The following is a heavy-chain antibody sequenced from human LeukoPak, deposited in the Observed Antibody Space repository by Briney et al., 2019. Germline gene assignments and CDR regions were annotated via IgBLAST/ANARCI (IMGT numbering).Heavy chain of an antibody. CDR2: IHYNGKNQ. D-gene: IGHD4-17*01. J-gene: IGHJ4*02. CDR1: GFAFSGYG. Sequence: GGSLRLSCAASGFAFSGYGMHWVRQSPGAGLEWVTFIHYNGKNQYYADSVRGRFTISRDNSKSTLYLQMTSLRAEDTAIYYCAKDYGDLPIDYWGQGTLVTVSS. CDR3: AKDYGDLPIDY. V-gene: IGHV3-30*02.